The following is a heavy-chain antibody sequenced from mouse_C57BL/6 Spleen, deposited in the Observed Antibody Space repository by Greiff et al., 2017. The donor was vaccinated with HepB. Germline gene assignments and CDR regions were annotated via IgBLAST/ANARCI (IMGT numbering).Heavy chain of an antibody. Sequence: QVQLQQPGAELVMPGASVKLSCKASGYTFTSYWMHWVKQRPGQGLEWIGEIDPSDSYTNYNQKFKGKSTLTVDKSSSTAYMQLSSLTSEDSAVYYCARTGENGYYGYWGQGTTLTVSS. D-gene: IGHD2-3*01. V-gene: IGHV1-69*01. CDR3: ARTGENGYYGY. CDR2: IDPSDSYT. J-gene: IGHJ2*01. CDR1: GYTFTSYW.